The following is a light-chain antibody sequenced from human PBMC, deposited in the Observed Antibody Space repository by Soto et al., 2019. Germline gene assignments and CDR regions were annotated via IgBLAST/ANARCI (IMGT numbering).Light chain of an antibody. V-gene: IGKV1-5*01. Sequence: DIQMTQSPSTLSASLGDRVTITCRASETIGTWLAWYQQRPGKAPKLLIYDASSLQSGVPLRFSGSGSETEFTLTISSLQPDDFATYYCQQYNSYSPLTFGGGTKVEIK. CDR1: ETIGTW. CDR3: QQYNSYSPLT. CDR2: DAS. J-gene: IGKJ4*01.